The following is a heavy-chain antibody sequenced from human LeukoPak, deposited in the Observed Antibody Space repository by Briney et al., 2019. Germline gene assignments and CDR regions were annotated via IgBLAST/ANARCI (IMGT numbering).Heavy chain of an antibody. D-gene: IGHD3-22*01. V-gene: IGHV3-30*04. Sequence: GGSLRLSCAASGFTFSSYAMHWVRQAPGKGLEWVAVISYDGSNKYYADSVKGRFTISRDNSKNTLYLQMNSLRAEDTAVYYCARDSSPFHYYDSSGYYGGNWFDPWGQGTLVTVSS. J-gene: IGHJ5*02. CDR3: ARDSSPFHYYDSSGYYGGNWFDP. CDR1: GFTFSSYA. CDR2: ISYDGSNK.